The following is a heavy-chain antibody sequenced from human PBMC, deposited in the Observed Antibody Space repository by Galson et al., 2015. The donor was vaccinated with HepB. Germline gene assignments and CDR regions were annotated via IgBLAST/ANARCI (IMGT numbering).Heavy chain of an antibody. Sequence: SETLSLTCSVSGGSISSHYWSWFRRPAGKSMEWIGRIHISGITNYSPSLKSRVTMSVDSSKNQFSLNLNSVTAADTAVYYCARDRVAGINWFDPWGQGTLVTVSS. D-gene: IGHD2-15*01. V-gene: IGHV4-4*07. CDR1: GGSISSHY. CDR2: IHISGIT. CDR3: ARDRVAGINWFDP. J-gene: IGHJ5*02.